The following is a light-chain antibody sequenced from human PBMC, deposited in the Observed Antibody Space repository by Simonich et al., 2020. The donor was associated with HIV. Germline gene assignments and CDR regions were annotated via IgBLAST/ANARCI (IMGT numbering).Light chain of an antibody. CDR3: LLYYGGAWV. J-gene: IGLJ3*02. Sequence: QTVVTQEPSLTVSPGGTVTLTCASSTGAVTSGYYPNWIQQKPGQAPRTLIYSTTNKYSWTPGRFSGSLRGGKAALTLSGVQPEDEAEYYCLLYYGGAWVFGGGTKLTVL. CDR1: TGAVTSGYY. CDR2: STT. V-gene: IGLV7-43*01.